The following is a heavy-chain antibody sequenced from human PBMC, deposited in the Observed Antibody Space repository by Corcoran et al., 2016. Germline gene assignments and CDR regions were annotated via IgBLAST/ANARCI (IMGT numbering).Heavy chain of an antibody. D-gene: IGHD2-2*01. V-gene: IGHV1-2*02. CDR1: GYTFTDYY. CDR3: APDYIVEPGAYFHF. J-gene: IGHJ2*01. Sequence: QVRLVQSGAEVKRPGASVKVSCKASGYTFTDYYIHWMRQAPGQGLEWMGWINRNGGGTNYAPKFQGRVTMTRDTSINTAYMELSWLRYDDTALYYCAPDYIVEPGAYFHFWGRGTLVTVSS. CDR2: INRNGGGT.